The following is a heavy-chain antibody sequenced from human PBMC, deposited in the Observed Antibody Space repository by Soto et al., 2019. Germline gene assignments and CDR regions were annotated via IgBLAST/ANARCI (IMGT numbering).Heavy chain of an antibody. V-gene: IGHV3-11*05. D-gene: IGHD6-13*01. CDR1: GFTFSDYY. Sequence: QVQLVESGGGLVKPGGSLRLSCAASGFTFSDYYASWLRQSPGKGLEWISYISGNSLDTNYADSVRGRFTISRDNAENSLYLQMNYLRPDHTAMYYCSSWQQIMMADIWGQGTMVTVSS. CDR3: SSWQQIMMADI. J-gene: IGHJ3*02. CDR2: ISGNSLDT.